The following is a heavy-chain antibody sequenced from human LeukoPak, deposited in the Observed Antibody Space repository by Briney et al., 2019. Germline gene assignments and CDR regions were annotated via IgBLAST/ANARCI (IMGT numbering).Heavy chain of an antibody. CDR1: RYTFNRYG. V-gene: IGHV3-23*01. J-gene: IGHJ4*02. D-gene: IGHD5-18*01. CDR3: AGSVQLWDSDY. CDR2: TSGSGGTT. Sequence: GGSLRLSCAASRYTFNRYGMSWVRQAPGKGLEWVSATSGSGGTTYYADSVKGRFTISRDNSKSTLYLQMNSQRAEDTAVYYCAGSVQLWDSDYWGRGTLVAVPS.